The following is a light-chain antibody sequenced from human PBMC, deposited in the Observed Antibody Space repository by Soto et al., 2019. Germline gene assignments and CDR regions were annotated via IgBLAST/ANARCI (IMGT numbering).Light chain of an antibody. Sequence: DIQMTQSPSTLSASVGDRVIITCRASQSISNWLAWYQQKPGKAPNLLIYKASSLKSGAPSRFSGSGSGTEFTLTISSLQPDDFATYYRQQYDTYWTFGQGTKVDIK. CDR1: QSISNW. J-gene: IGKJ1*01. CDR3: QQYDTYWT. V-gene: IGKV1-5*03. CDR2: KAS.